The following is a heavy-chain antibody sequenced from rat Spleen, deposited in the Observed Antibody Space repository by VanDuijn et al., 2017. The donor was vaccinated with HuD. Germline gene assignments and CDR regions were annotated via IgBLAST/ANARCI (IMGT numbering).Heavy chain of an antibody. CDR2: ISDDGSRT. Sequence: EVQLVESGGGLVQPGRSLKLSCVASGFTFNNYWMTWIRQAPTTGLEWVATISDDGSRTYYRDSVKGRFTGSRDNSKSALYLQMDSLSAEDTASYYCARQCDYWGQGVMVTVSS. J-gene: IGHJ2*01. CDR3: ARQCDY. V-gene: IGHV5-29*01. CDR1: GFTFNNYW.